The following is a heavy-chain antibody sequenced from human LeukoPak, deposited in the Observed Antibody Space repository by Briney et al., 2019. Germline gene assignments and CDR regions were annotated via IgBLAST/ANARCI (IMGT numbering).Heavy chain of an antibody. CDR3: AKVGNYYGSGSYYNPIDY. Sequence: GGSLRLSCAASGFTFDDYAVHWVRQAPGKGLEWVSGISWNSGSTGYADSVKGRFTISRDNAKNSLYLQMNSLRAEDTALYYCAKVGNYYGSGSYYNPIDYWGQGTLVTVSS. V-gene: IGHV3-9*01. CDR2: ISWNSGST. J-gene: IGHJ4*02. CDR1: GFTFDDYA. D-gene: IGHD3-10*01.